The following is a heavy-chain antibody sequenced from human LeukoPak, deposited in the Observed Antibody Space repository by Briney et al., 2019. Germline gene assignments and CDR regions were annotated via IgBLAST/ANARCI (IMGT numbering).Heavy chain of an antibody. J-gene: IGHJ4*02. V-gene: IGHV4-59*01. Sequence: SETLSLTCTVSGGSISSYYWSWIRQPPGKGLEWIGYIYYSGSTNYNPSLKSRVTISVDTSKNQFSLKLSSVTAADTAVYYCARVSGGQWLIYFDYWGQGTLATVSS. D-gene: IGHD6-19*01. CDR1: GGSISSYY. CDR3: ARVSGGQWLIYFDY. CDR2: IYYSGST.